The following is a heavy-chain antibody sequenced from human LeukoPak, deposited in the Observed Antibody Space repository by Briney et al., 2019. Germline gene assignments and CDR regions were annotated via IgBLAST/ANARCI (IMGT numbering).Heavy chain of an antibody. J-gene: IGHJ5*02. CDR1: GYTFTSYG. CDR3: ARGSRFLDVVLVPATIGWFDP. CDR2: IIPLFGTA. Sequence: GASVKVSCKASGYTFTSYGISWVRQAPGQGLEWLGGIIPLFGTADYAQKFQGRVTITADESTSTAYMELSSLRSEDTAVYYCARGSRFLDVVLVPATIGWFDPWGQGTLVTVSS. D-gene: IGHD2-2*01. V-gene: IGHV1-69*13.